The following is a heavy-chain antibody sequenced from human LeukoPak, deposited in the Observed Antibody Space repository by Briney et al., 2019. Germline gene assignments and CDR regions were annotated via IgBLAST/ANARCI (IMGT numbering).Heavy chain of an antibody. CDR3: MSYAGRSDDY. Sequence: GGSLRLSCAASGFTFSRYSMNWVRQAPGKGLEWVSSISSSSSYRYYADSVKGRFAISRDNAKNSLHLQMNSLRAEDTAVYYCMSYAGRSDDYWGQGTLVTVSS. V-gene: IGHV3-21*01. D-gene: IGHD3-16*01. CDR2: ISSSSSYR. J-gene: IGHJ4*02. CDR1: GFTFSRYS.